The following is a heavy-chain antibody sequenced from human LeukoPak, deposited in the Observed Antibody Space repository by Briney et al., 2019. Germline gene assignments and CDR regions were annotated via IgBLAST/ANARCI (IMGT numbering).Heavy chain of an antibody. J-gene: IGHJ5*02. CDR3: ARDYRAAAGTWWFDP. CDR2: IYTSGST. V-gene: IGHV4-4*07. CDR1: GGSISSYY. D-gene: IGHD6-13*01. Sequence: SETLSLTCTVSGGSISSYYWSWIRQPAGKGLEWIGRIYTSGSTNYNPSLKSRVTMSVDTSKNQFPLKLSSVTAADTAVYYCARDYRAAAGTWWFDPWGQGTLVTVSS.